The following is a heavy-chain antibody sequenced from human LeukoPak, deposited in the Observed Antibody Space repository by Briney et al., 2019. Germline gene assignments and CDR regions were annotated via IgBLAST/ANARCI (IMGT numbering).Heavy chain of an antibody. D-gene: IGHD4-11*01. CDR3: ARGGLGGITAYSNYLFDY. CDR2: IYYSGST. V-gene: IGHV4-59*08. CDR1: GGSISNYY. Sequence: SETLSLTCTVSGGSISNYYWSWIRQPPGEGLEWIGYIYYSGSTNYNPSPKSRVTMSIDTSKNQFSLNLTSVTATATAVYYCARGGLGGITAYSNYLFDYWGQGTLVTVSS. J-gene: IGHJ4*02.